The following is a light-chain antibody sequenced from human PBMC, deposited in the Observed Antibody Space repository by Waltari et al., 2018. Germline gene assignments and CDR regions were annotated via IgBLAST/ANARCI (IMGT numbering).Light chain of an antibody. CDR1: SSDVGGYNY. CDR3: SSYTSSSIL. V-gene: IGLV2-14*01. CDR2: DVS. Sequence: QSALTQPASVSGSPGQSITISCTGTSSDVGGYNYVSWYQQHPGKAPKLMIYDVSKLPSGVSNRFSGSKSGNTASLTISGLQAEDEADYYCSSYTSSSILFGGGTKLTVL. J-gene: IGLJ2*01.